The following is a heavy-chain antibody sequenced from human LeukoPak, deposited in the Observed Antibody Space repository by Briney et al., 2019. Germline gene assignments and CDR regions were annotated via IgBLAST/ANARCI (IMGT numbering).Heavy chain of an antibody. CDR2: INPNSGGT. V-gene: IGHV1-2*02. CDR3: ATAGAVTMVRGVIDY. J-gene: IGHJ4*02. Sequence: ASVKVSCKASGYTFTGYYMHWVRQAPGQGLEWMGWINPNSGGTNYAQKFQGRVTMTEDTSTDTAYMGLSSLRSEDTAVYYCATAGAVTMVRGVIDYWGQGTLVTVSS. D-gene: IGHD3-10*01. CDR1: GYTFTGYY.